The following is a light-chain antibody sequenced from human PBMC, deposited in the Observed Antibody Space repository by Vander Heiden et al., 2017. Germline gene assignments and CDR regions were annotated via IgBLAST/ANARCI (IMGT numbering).Light chain of an antibody. CDR3: SSYTSSGTLMM. Sequence: QSALAHPASVSGSPGQSITISGAGTSSDVGGYNYVSWYQQYPGKAPKLMVYDVSSRPPGVSDRFSGSKSGNTASLTISGLQPEDEADYYCSSYTSSGTLMMFGGGTKLTVL. CDR1: SSDVGGYNY. CDR2: DVS. V-gene: IGLV2-14*01. J-gene: IGLJ3*02.